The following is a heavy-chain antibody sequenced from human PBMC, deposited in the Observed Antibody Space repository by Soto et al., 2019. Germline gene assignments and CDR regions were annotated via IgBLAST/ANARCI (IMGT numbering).Heavy chain of an antibody. CDR2: IRYDGSNI. CDR1: GFTFSGLG. V-gene: IGHV3-33*01. J-gene: IGHJ4*02. CDR3: ARDGVGHTTFFGYFDY. D-gene: IGHD1-26*01. Sequence: QVQLVESGGGVVQPGRSLRLSCAASGFTFSGLGMHWVRQAPGKGLEWVAVIRYDGSNIYYADAVKGRFTISRATSKDTLYLQMNLLSADDTAVYYCARDGVGHTTFFGYFDYWCQGTLVTVSS.